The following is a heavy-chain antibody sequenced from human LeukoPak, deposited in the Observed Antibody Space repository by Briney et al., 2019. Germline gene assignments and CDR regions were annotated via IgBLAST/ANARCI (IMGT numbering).Heavy chain of an antibody. CDR2: INNDGSST. D-gene: IGHD3-10*01. Sequence: PGGSLRLSCAASGFIFSDHWMHWVRQAPGKGLVWLSRINNDGSSTIYADSVKGRFTISRDNAKNSLYLQMNSLRAEDTALYYCAKDFSGSVRGYYGMDVWGQGTTVTVSS. CDR3: AKDFSGSVRGYYGMDV. V-gene: IGHV3-74*01. CDR1: GFIFSDHW. J-gene: IGHJ6*02.